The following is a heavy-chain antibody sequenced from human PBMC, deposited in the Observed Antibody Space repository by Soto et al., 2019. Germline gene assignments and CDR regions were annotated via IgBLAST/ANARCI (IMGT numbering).Heavy chain of an antibody. CDR2: IYHSGST. D-gene: IGHD3-9*01. Sequence: SETLSLTCAVSGGSISSGGYSWSWIRQPPGKGLEWIGYIYHSGSTYYNPSLKSRVTISVDRSKNQFSLKLSSVTAADTAAYYCAREGRGRLDDILTGYYTGRLYYGMDVWGQGTTVTVSS. CDR1: GGSISSGGYS. V-gene: IGHV4-30-2*01. J-gene: IGHJ6*02. CDR3: AREGRGRLDDILTGYYTGRLYYGMDV.